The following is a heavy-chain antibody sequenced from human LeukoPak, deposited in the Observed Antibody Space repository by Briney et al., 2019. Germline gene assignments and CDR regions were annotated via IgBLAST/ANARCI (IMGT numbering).Heavy chain of an antibody. CDR1: GGSISSSSYY. J-gene: IGHJ4*02. CDR2: IYYSGST. V-gene: IGHV4-39*07. CDR3: ARDSSGY. D-gene: IGHD1-14*01. Sequence: SETLSLTCTVSGGSISSSSYYWGWIRQPPGKGLEWIGSIYYSGSTNYNPSLKSRVTMSVDTSKNQFSLKLSSVTAADTAVYYCARDSSGYWGQGTLVTVSS.